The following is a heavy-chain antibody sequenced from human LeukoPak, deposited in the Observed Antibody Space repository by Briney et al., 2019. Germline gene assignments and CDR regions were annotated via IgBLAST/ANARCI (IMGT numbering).Heavy chain of an antibody. CDR2: IKSKIHGGTI. CDR3: AKDHHFVVVPDIYYWFDP. J-gene: IGHJ5*02. D-gene: IGHD2-21*02. Sequence: GGSLRLSCAASGFTFDKAWMTWVRQAPGKGLEWVGRIKSKIHGGTIDYADSVKGRFTISRDNSENTLYLQMTSLRAEDTAVYYCAKDHHFVVVPDIYYWFDPWGQGTLVTVSS. V-gene: IGHV3-15*01. CDR1: GFTFDKAW.